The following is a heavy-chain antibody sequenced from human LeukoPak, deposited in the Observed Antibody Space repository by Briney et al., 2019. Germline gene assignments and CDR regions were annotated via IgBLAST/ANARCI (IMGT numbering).Heavy chain of an antibody. V-gene: IGHV3-33*01. Sequence: GGSLRLSCAASGFTFSSYGMHWVRQAPGKGLEWVAVIWYDGSNKYYADSVKGRFTISRDNPKNTLYLQMNSLRAEDTAVYYCASSPGIAVAGTNYDFDYWGQGTLVTVSS. J-gene: IGHJ4*02. CDR1: GFTFSSYG. CDR3: ASSPGIAVAGTNYDFDY. CDR2: IWYDGSNK. D-gene: IGHD6-19*01.